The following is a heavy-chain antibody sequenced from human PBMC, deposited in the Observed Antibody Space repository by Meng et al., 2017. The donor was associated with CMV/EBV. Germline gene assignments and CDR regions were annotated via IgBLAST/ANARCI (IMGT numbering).Heavy chain of an antibody. CDR1: GGSVSSGSYY. CDR3: ASGKYYYGSGSYYNPYY. Sequence: SETLSLTCTVSGGSVSSGSYYWSWIRQPPGKGLEWIGYIYYSGSINYNPSLKSRVTISVDTSKNQFSLKLSSVTAADTAVYYCASGKYYYGSGSYYNPYYWGQGTLVTVSS. D-gene: IGHD3-10*01. J-gene: IGHJ4*02. V-gene: IGHV4-61*01. CDR2: IYYSGSI.